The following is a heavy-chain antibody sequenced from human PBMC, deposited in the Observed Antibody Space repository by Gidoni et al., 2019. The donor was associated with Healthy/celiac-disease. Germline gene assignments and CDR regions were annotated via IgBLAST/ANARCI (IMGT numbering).Heavy chain of an antibody. CDR1: GFTVSSNY. CDR2: ISSGGST. Sequence: EVQLVESGGGLIQPGGSLSLPCAASGFTVSSNYMRGVRQAPGKGLEWVSVISSGGSTYYADSVKGRFTISRDNSKNTLYLQMNSLRAEDTAVYYCAREAGTTSYYGMDVWGQGTTVTVSS. CDR3: AREAGTTSYYGMDV. V-gene: IGHV3-53*01. J-gene: IGHJ6*02. D-gene: IGHD1-1*01.